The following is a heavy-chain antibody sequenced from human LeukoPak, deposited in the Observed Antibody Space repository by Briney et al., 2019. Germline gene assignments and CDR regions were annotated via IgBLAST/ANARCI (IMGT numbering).Heavy chain of an antibody. V-gene: IGHV3-21*01. CDR3: ARGNVDTALPGILDY. CDR1: GFTFSYYN. CDR2: ISSSSSYI. J-gene: IGHJ4*02. Sequence: GGSLRLSCAASGFTFSYYNINWVRQAPGKGLEWVSSISSSSSYIYYADSVKGRFTISRDNSKNTLYLQMNSLRAEDTAVYYCARGNVDTALPGILDYWAREPWSPSPQ. D-gene: IGHD5-18*01.